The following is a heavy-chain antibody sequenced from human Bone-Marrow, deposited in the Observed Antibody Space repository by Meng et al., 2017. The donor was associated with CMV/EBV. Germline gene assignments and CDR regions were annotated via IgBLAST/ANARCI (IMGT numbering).Heavy chain of an antibody. CDR3: ARESSGAASVYLQH. J-gene: IGHJ1*01. CDR1: GGTFSSYA. D-gene: IGHD1-26*01. Sequence: ASGGTFSSYAISWVRQAPGQGLEWMGGIIPIFGTANYAQKFQGRVTITTDESTSTAYMELSSLRSEDTAVYYCARESSGAASVYLQHWGQGTLVTVSS. CDR2: IIPIFGTA. V-gene: IGHV1-69*05.